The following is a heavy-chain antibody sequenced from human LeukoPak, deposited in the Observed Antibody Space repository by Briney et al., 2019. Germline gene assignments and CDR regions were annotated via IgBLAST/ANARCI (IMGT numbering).Heavy chain of an antibody. CDR2: INPSGGSS. Sequence: ASVKVSCKASGYTFTSYYMHWVRQAPGQGLEWMGIINPSGGSSSYAQKFQGRVTMTRDTSTSTVYMELSSLRSEDTAVYYCARDNGSGGSCYPFWGQGTLVTVSS. CDR1: GYTFTSYY. J-gene: IGHJ4*02. V-gene: IGHV1-46*01. D-gene: IGHD2-15*01. CDR3: ARDNGSGGSCYPF.